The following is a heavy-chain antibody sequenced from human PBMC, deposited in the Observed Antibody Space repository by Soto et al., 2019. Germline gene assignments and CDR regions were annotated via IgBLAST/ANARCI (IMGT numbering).Heavy chain of an antibody. Sequence: VQLLESGGGLAQPGGSLRLSCAASGFTFGSYSMNWVRQAPGKGLEWVSIISGSGGATFYADSVKGRFTISRDNSKKSVLLQMDSLRADDTAVYYCAKVTDCGPSRCDDGIDIWGHGTMVTVS. J-gene: IGHJ3*02. CDR1: GFTFGSYS. D-gene: IGHD2-21*01. CDR2: ISGSGGAT. V-gene: IGHV3-23*01. CDR3: AKVTDCGPSRCDDGIDI.